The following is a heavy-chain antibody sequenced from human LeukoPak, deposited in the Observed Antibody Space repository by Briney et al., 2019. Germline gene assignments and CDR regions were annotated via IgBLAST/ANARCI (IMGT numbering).Heavy chain of an antibody. V-gene: IGHV3-21*04. D-gene: IGHD3-22*01. J-gene: IGHJ4*02. CDR1: GFTFSTYS. CDR2: ISTSSSYI. CDR3: ARDPYYDSSPL. Sequence: NPGGSLRLSCAASGFTFSTYSMSWVRQAPGKGLEWVSSISTSSSYIYYADSVKGRFTISRDNAKNSLSLQMNSLRAEDTAVYYCARDPYYDSSPLWGQGTLVTVSS.